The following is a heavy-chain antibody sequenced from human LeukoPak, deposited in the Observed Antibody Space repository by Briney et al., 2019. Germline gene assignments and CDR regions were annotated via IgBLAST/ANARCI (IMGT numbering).Heavy chain of an antibody. V-gene: IGHV3-30*04. CDR2: ISYDGSSK. D-gene: IGHD6-19*01. CDR1: GFTFSTYA. CDR3: ARGKEPVAGSLSHFDY. Sequence: GGSLRLSCAASGFTFSTYAMHWVRQAPGKGLEWVAVISYDGSSKYYADSVKGRFTISRDNSKNTLYLQMNSLRAEDTAVYYCARGKEPVAGSLSHFDYWGQGTLVTVSS. J-gene: IGHJ4*02.